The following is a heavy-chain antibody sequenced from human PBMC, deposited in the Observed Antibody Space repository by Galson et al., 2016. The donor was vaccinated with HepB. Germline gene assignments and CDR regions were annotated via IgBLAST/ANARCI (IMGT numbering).Heavy chain of an antibody. CDR1: GFTFSSYS. Sequence: SLRLSCAASGFTFSSYSMNWVRQAPGKGLEWVSYISSSSRTIYYADSVKGRFTISRDNAKNSLYLQMNSLRDEDTAVYYCARDKSPGYSGYESPFKWFDPWGRGTLVTVSS. CDR2: ISSSSRTI. CDR3: ARDKSPGYSGYESPFKWFDP. V-gene: IGHV3-48*02. J-gene: IGHJ5*02. D-gene: IGHD5-12*01.